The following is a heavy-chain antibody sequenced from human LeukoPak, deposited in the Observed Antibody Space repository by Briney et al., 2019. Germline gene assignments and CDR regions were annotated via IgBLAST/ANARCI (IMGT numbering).Heavy chain of an antibody. V-gene: IGHV4-39*07. J-gene: IGHJ4*02. D-gene: IGHD6-6*01. CDR3: ASRSPSHHEYSSSV. Sequence: SETLSLTCTVSGGSISSSSYYWGWIRQPPGKGLEWIGSIYYSGSTYYNPSLKSRVTISVDKSKNQFSLKLSSVTAADTAVYYCASRSPSHHEYSSSVWGQGILVIVSS. CDR1: GGSISSSSYY. CDR2: IYYSGST.